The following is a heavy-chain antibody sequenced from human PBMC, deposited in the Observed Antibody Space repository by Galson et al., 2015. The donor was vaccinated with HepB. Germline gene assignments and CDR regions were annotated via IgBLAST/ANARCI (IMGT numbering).Heavy chain of an antibody. Sequence: SLRLSCAASGFTFSSYWMHWVRQAPGKGLVWVSRINSDGSSTSYADSVKGRFTISRDNAKNTLYLQMNSLRAEDTAVYYCARAKGFWSGYPDYWGQGTLVTVSS. CDR2: INSDGSST. D-gene: IGHD3-3*01. V-gene: IGHV3-74*01. CDR3: ARAKGFWSGYPDY. J-gene: IGHJ4*02. CDR1: GFTFSSYW.